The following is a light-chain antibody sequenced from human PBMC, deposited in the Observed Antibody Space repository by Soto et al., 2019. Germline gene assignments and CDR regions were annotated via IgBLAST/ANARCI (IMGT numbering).Light chain of an antibody. V-gene: IGLV1-44*01. Sequence: QSVLTQPPSASGTPGQRVTISCSGSSSNIGSNSVNWYQQLPGTAPRLLIFTNTQRPSGVPDRFSGSKSGTSGSLAISGLRSDDEADYYCAAWDDSLDGWVFGGGTQLTVL. CDR3: AAWDDSLDGWV. J-gene: IGLJ3*02. CDR2: TNT. CDR1: SSNIGSNS.